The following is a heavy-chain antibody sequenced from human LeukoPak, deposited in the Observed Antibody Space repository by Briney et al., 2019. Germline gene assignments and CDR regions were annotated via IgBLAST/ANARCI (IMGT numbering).Heavy chain of an antibody. CDR2: ISGSGGST. CDR1: GFTFSSYA. J-gene: IGHJ4*02. D-gene: IGHD1-1*01. V-gene: IGHV3-23*01. Sequence: PGGSLRLSCAASGFTFSSYAMSWVRQATGKGLEWVSAISGSGGSTYYADSVKGRFTISRDNSKNTLYLQMNSLRAEDTAVYYCARDLWKAAHGEFDYWGQGTLVTVSS. CDR3: ARDLWKAAHGEFDY.